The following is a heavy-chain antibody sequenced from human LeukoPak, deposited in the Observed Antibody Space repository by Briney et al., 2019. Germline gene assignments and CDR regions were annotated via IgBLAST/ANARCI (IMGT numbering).Heavy chain of an antibody. CDR3: ARSRYSTTWSSSWEFDY. J-gene: IGHJ4*02. V-gene: IGHV3-23*01. CDR1: GFTFSSYA. Sequence: PGGSLRLSCAVSGFTFSSYAMSWVRQGPGKGLEWVSSISGSGGSSYYADSVKGRLTISRDNSKNTLYLQMNSLRAEDTAVYYCARSRYSTTWSSSWEFDYWGQGTLVTVSS. D-gene: IGHD6-13*01. CDR2: ISGSGGSS.